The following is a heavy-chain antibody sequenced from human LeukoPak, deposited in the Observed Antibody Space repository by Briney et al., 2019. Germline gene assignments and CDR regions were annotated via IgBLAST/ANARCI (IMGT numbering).Heavy chain of an antibody. CDR3: ARSYYDFWSGYFDAFDI. CDR1: GFTLSTYW. D-gene: IGHD3-3*01. CDR2: IKQDGSEK. J-gene: IGHJ3*02. V-gene: IGHV3-7*01. Sequence: PGGSLRLSCAASGFTLSTYWLSWVRQTPGEGLEWVANIKQDGSEKYYVDSVNGRFTLSRDNAKNSLYLQMNSLRAEDTAVYYCARSYYDFWSGYFDAFDIWGQGTMVTVSS.